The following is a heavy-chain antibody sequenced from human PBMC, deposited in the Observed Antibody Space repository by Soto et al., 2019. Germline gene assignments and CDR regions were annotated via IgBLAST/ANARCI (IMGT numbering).Heavy chain of an antibody. CDR1: GGSISSGDYY. CDR3: ARGGERNNWFDP. Sequence: SETLSLTCTVSGGSISSGDYYWSWIRPPPGKGLEWSGYIYYSGSTYYNPSLKSRVTISVDTSKNQFSLKLSSVTAADTAVYYCARGGERNNWFDPWGQGTLVTVSS. V-gene: IGHV4-30-4*01. J-gene: IGHJ5*02. CDR2: IYYSGST. D-gene: IGHD7-27*01.